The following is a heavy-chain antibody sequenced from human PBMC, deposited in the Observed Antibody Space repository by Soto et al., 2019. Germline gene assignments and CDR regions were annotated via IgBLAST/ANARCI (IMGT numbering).Heavy chain of an antibody. Sequence: ESLKISCKGSGDSFAGYWITWVRQKPGKGLEWMGRIDPSDSRTYYSPSFRGHVTISVTKSITTVFLQWSSLRASDTAMYYCARQIYDSDTGPNFQYYFDSWGQGTPVTVSS. V-gene: IGHV5-10-1*01. CDR1: GDSFAGYW. D-gene: IGHD3-22*01. CDR3: ARQIYDSDTGPNFQYYFDS. J-gene: IGHJ4*02. CDR2: IDPSDSRT.